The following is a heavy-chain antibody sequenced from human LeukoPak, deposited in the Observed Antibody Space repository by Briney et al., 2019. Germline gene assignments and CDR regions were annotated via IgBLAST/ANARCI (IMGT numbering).Heavy chain of an antibody. D-gene: IGHD4-11*01. CDR3: AREGMTTVTPIDY. CDR2: ISSSSSTI. V-gene: IGHV3-48*04. J-gene: IGHJ4*01. Sequence: GGSLSLSCAASGFTFSSYSMNWVRPAPGKGLEGVSYISSSSSTIYYADSVKGRFTISRDNAKNSLYLQMNSLRAEDTAVYYCAREGMTTVTPIDYWGHGTLVTVSS. CDR1: GFTFSSYS.